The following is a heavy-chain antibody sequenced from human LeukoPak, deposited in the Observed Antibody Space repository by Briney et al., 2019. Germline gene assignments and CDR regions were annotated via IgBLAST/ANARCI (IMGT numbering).Heavy chain of an antibody. J-gene: IGHJ4*02. D-gene: IGHD1-20*01. CDR2: LWSDGSNK. CDR1: GFTFSSYG. V-gene: IGHV3-33*01. Sequence: PGRSLRLSCAASGFTFSSYGMHWVRQAPGKGLEWVAVLWSDGSNKYYADSVKGRFTISRDNSKNTLYLQMNSLGAEDTAVFYCARDNFGFDYWGQGTLVTVSS. CDR3: ARDNFGFDY.